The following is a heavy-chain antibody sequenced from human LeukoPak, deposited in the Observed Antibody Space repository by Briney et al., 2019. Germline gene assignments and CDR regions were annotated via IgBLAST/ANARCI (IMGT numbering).Heavy chain of an antibody. CDR2: INHSGST. Sequence: SETLSLTCAVYGGSFSGYYWSWIRQPPGKGLEWIGEINHSGSTNYNPSLKSRVTISVDTSKNQFSLKLSSVTAADTAVYYCARTYRWVQYYDYWGQGTLVTVSS. V-gene: IGHV4-34*01. J-gene: IGHJ4*02. D-gene: IGHD5-24*01. CDR1: GGSFSGYY. CDR3: ARTYRWVQYYDY.